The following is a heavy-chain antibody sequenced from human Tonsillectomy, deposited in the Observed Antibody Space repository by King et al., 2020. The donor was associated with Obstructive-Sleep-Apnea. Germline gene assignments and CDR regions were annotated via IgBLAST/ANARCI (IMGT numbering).Heavy chain of an antibody. CDR3: ARVAVAGPYYFDY. Sequence: VQLVESGGGVVQPGRSLRLSCADSGFTFSSYAMHWVRQAPGKGLEWVAVISDDGSTKYYADSVKGRFTISRDNSKNTRYLQMNSLRAEDTAVYYCARVAVAGPYYFDYWGQGTLVTVSS. D-gene: IGHD6-19*01. J-gene: IGHJ4*02. V-gene: IGHV3-30*04. CDR2: ISDDGSTK. CDR1: GFTFSSYA.